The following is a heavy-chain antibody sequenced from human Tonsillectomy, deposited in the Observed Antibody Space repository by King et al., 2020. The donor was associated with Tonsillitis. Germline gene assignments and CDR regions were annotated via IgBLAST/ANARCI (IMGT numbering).Heavy chain of an antibody. CDR3: GRYEGGVFDP. CDR1: GCSIGGGGYY. J-gene: IGHJ5*02. D-gene: IGHD2-15*01. V-gene: IGHV4-31*03. CDR2: IYDNDNT. Sequence: QLQESGPGLVKPSQTLSLTCTVSGCSIGGGGYYWSWIRQHPGKGREWIGYIYDNDNTYNNPSLKSRLTILVDTSQNQFSLKLSSVTAADSAVYYCGRYEGGVFDPWGQGTLVTVSS.